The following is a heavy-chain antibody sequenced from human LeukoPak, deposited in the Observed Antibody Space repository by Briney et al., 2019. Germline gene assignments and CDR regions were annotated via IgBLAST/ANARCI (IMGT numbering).Heavy chain of an antibody. V-gene: IGHV3-48*03. CDR1: GFTFSSYE. J-gene: IGHJ4*02. CDR3: ARAGAVADYFDY. CDR2: ISSSGSTT. D-gene: IGHD6-19*01. Sequence: GGSLRLSCEASGFTFSSYEMNWVRQAPGKGLEWVSYISSSGSTTYYADSVKGRFTISRDNAKNSLYLQMNSLRAEDTAVYYCARAGAVADYFDYWGQGTLVTVSS.